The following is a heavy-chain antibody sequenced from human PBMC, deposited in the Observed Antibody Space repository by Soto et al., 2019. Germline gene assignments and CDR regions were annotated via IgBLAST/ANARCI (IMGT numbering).Heavy chain of an antibody. V-gene: IGHV4-39*01. J-gene: IGHJ6*02. Sequence: PSETLSLTCTVSGGSISSGDISWNWIRQHPGKGLEWIGHIYYSGSTYYNPSFQSRLTISVDTSNNQFSLRLSSVTAADTAVYYCAKLAGYCSGTSCYGRYAMDVWGQGTTVTVSS. D-gene: IGHD2-2*01. CDR2: IYYSGST. CDR1: GGSISSGDIS. CDR3: AKLAGYCSGTSCYGRYAMDV.